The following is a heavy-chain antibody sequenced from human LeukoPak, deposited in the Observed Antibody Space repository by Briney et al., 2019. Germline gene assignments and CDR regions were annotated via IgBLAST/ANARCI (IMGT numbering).Heavy chain of an antibody. Sequence: PSETLSLTCTVSGGSFSTYYWSWIRQPPGKGLEWIGYIYYTGTTNYNPSLRSRVTMSVDTSKNQFSLKLTSVTAADTAVYYCARTGVVATSYFFDYWGQGILVTVSS. J-gene: IGHJ4*02. CDR1: GGSFSTYY. D-gene: IGHD5-12*01. CDR2: IYYTGTT. CDR3: ARTGVVATSYFFDY. V-gene: IGHV4-59*01.